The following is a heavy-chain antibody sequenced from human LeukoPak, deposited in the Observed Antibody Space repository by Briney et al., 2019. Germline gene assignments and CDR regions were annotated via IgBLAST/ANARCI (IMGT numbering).Heavy chain of an antibody. CDR2: IYTSGST. V-gene: IGHV4-4*07. CDR3: ASTTSLPYSYYMDV. D-gene: IGHD1-26*01. Sequence: SETLSLTCTVSGGSISNYYWSWIRQPAGKGLEWIGRIYTSGSTNYNPSLKSRVTISVDTSKNQFSLKLSSVTAADTAVYYCASTTSLPYSYYMDVWGKGTTVTISS. J-gene: IGHJ6*03. CDR1: GGSISNYY.